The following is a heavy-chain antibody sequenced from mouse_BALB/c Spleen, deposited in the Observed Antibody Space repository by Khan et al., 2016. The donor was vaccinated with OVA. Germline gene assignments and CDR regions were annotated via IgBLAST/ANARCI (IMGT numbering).Heavy chain of an antibody. CDR3: ARGYWFNY. CDR2: ISSGGST. CDR1: GFTFSNYA. V-gene: IGHV5-6-5*01. J-gene: IGHJ3*01. Sequence: QLEESGGGLVKPGGSLKLSCAASGFTFSNYAMSWVRRTPEKRLEWVASISSGGSTYYPDSVKGRFTISRDNDRHILYLQMSSLRSEDTAMYYCARGYWFNYWGQGTLVTVSA.